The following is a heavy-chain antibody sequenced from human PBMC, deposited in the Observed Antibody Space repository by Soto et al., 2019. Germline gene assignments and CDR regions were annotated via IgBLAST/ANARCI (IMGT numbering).Heavy chain of an antibody. D-gene: IGHD3-16*01. CDR3: ARQQAGDGSNLEAFDI. CDR1: GDSFNSGSHY. CDR2: VFYSGST. V-gene: IGHV4-39*01. Sequence: QVLLQESGPGLVKPSETLSLTCTFSGDSFNSGSHYWAWIRQPPGKGLEWIGTVFYSGSTYYTPSLKSRATISVETSKKQFSLSLSGLTAADTAVYYCARQQAGDGSNLEAFDIWGQGTTVAVSS. J-gene: IGHJ3*02.